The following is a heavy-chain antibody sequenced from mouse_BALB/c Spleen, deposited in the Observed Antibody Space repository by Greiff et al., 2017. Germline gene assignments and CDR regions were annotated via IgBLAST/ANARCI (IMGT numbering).Heavy chain of an antibody. V-gene: IGHV1-15*01. Sequence: QVQLQQSGAELVRPGASVTLSCKASGYTFTDYEMHWVKQTPVHGLEWIGAIDPETGGTAYNQKFKGKATLTADKSSSTAYMELRSLTSEDSAVYYCTRDRYPFAYWGQGTTLTVSS. CDR2: IDPETGGT. CDR3: TRDRYPFAY. D-gene: IGHD2-14*01. CDR1: GYTFTDYE. J-gene: IGHJ2*01.